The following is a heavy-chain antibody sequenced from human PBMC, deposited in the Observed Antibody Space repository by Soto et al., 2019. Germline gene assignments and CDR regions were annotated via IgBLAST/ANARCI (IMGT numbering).Heavy chain of an antibody. V-gene: IGHV1-69*12. J-gene: IGHJ6*02. CDR1: GGTFSSYA. Sequence: QIQLVQSGAEVKKPGSSVKVSCKASGGTFSSYAISWVRQAPGQGLEWMGGIIPIFGTADYAQKFQGRVSLTADESTTTAYMELASLRSEDTAVYFCARHVPAAGYYYGMDVWGQGTKVSVSS. D-gene: IGHD2-2*01. CDR3: ARHVPAAGYYYGMDV. CDR2: IIPIFGTA.